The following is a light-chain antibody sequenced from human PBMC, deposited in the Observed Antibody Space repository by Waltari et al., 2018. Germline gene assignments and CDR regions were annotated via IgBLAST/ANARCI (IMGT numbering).Light chain of an antibody. V-gene: IGLV1-40*01. CDR3: QSYDFTLNGRGV. J-gene: IGLJ3*02. CDR1: NANSGAGYA. CDR2: GNN. Sequence: QSVLTQPPSVSGAPGQRVTLPCPGCNANSGAGYAVHWSQQLPGTAPKLLIYGNNNRPSGVPDRFSGSTSGTSASLVISDLQADDEADYHCQSYDFTLNGRGVFGGGTKLTVL.